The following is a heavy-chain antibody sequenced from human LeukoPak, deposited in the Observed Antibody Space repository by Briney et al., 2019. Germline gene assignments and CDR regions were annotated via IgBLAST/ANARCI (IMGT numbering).Heavy chain of an antibody. CDR2: IYYSGST. D-gene: IGHD6-19*01. CDR3: ARDKYRYSSGWDEGAQFDP. CDR1: GGSISSSSYY. V-gene: IGHV4-39*07. Sequence: SETLSLTCTVSGGSISSSSYYWGWIRQPPGKGLEWIGSIYYSGSTYYNPSLKSRVTISVDTSKNQFSLKLSSVTAADTAVYYCARDKYRYSSGWDEGAQFDPWGQGTLVTVSS. J-gene: IGHJ5*02.